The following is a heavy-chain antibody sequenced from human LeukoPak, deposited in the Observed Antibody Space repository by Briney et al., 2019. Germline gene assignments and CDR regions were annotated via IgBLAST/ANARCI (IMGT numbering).Heavy chain of an antibody. CDR1: GFTFDDYG. CDR2: INWNGGST. CDR3: ANQDSTEYSYYFDF. D-gene: IGHD2/OR15-2a*01. V-gene: IGHV3-20*04. J-gene: IGHJ4*02. Sequence: GGSLSLSCAASGFTFDDYGMSWVRQAPGKGLEWVSGINWNGGSTGYADSVKGRFTISRDNSKNTLYLQMNSLRAEDTAVYYCANQDSTEYSYYFDFWGQGTLVTVSS.